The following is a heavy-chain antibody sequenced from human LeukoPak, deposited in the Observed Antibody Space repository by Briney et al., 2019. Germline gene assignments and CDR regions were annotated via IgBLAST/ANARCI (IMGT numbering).Heavy chain of an antibody. CDR2: ISYDGSNK. CDR1: GFTFSSYG. Sequence: GGSLRLSCAASGFTFSSYGMHWVRQAPGKGLEWVAVISYDGSNKYYADSVKGRFTISRDNSKNTLYLQMSSLRAEDTAVYYCAKMGGYFDYWGQGTLVTVSS. V-gene: IGHV3-30*18. J-gene: IGHJ4*02. CDR3: AKMGGYFDY. D-gene: IGHD3-16*01.